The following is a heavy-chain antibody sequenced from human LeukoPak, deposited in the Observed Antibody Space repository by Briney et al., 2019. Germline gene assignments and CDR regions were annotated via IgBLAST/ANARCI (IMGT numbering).Heavy chain of an antibody. J-gene: IGHJ4*02. CDR2: ISYSGGT. D-gene: IGHD2-2*01. V-gene: IGHV4-30-4*01. CDR3: ARQGVVVIPAEKNFDY. Sequence: SETLSLTCSVSGGSINSGNFLWTWIRQPPGKGLEWLGYISYSGGTYYNPSLKSRVTISVDTSKNQFSLKLSSVTAADTAVYYCARQGVVVIPAEKNFDYWGQGTLVTVSS. CDR1: GGSINSGNFL.